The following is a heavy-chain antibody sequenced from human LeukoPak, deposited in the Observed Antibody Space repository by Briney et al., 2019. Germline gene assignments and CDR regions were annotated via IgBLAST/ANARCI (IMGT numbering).Heavy chain of an antibody. CDR3: TRGYYEAFDY. Sequence: PSETLSLTCAVSGASISSDYWNWIRQPPGKGLEWIGNVDYNGATKYNPSLQSRITISPDTSNNQFSLTLTSVTAADTALYFCTRGYYEAFDYWGQGRLVTVSS. D-gene: IGHD3-16*01. CDR1: GASISSDY. CDR2: VDYNGAT. J-gene: IGHJ4*02. V-gene: IGHV4-59*01.